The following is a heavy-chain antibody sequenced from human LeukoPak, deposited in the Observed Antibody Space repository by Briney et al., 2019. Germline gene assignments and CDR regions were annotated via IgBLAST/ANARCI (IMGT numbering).Heavy chain of an antibody. D-gene: IGHD6-6*01. CDR2: IYHSGST. V-gene: IGHV4-38-2*02. Sequence: SETLSLTCTVSGYSISSGYYWAWIRQPPGKGLEWIGSIYHSGSTYYNPSLKSRVTISVDTSKNQFSLKLSSVIAADTAVYYCARARGKTYSSSSRFDYWGQGTLVTVSS. CDR3: ARARGKTYSSSSRFDY. CDR1: GYSISSGYY. J-gene: IGHJ4*02.